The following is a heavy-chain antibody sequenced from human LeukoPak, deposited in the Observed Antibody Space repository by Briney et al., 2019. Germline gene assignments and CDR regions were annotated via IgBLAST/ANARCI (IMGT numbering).Heavy chain of an antibody. D-gene: IGHD1-26*01. J-gene: IGHJ5*02. CDR2: IYLGGSP. Sequence: SETLSLTCTVFGDSIDSSSWSWIRQPVGKGLEWIGRIYLGGSPIYNPSLKCRVIMTVDTSKNQFLLWLRSVTAADTAIYYCANWVGNWFDPWGQGTLVTASS. CDR1: GDSIDSSS. CDR3: ANWVGNWFDP. V-gene: IGHV4-4*07.